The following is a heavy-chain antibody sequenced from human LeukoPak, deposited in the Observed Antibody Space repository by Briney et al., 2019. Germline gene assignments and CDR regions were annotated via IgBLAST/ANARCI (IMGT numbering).Heavy chain of an antibody. J-gene: IGHJ4*02. CDR1: GFTFSTYA. Sequence: GGSLRLSCAASGFTFSTYAMSWVRQAPGKGLEWVSSISNTGGSTHYADSVKGRFTISRNNSKDTLYLQMNSLRAEDTAVYYCARPSRGSVDYWGQRTLVTVSS. D-gene: IGHD6-25*01. V-gene: IGHV3-23*01. CDR2: ISNTGGST. CDR3: ARPSRGSVDY.